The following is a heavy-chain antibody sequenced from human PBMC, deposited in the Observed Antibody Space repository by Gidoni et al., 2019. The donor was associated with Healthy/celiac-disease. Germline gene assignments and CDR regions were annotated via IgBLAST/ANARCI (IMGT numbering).Heavy chain of an antibody. CDR2: IRSKAYGGTT. CDR1: GFTFGDYA. D-gene: IGHD3-16*02. Sequence: EVQLVESGGGLVQPGRSLRLSCTASGFTFGDYAMSWVRQAPGKGLEWVGFIRSKAYGGTTEYAASVKGRFTISRDDSKSIAYLQMNSLKTEDTAVYYCTRGVQVGDYVWGSYRYLSAFDIWGQGTMVTVSS. J-gene: IGHJ3*02. V-gene: IGHV3-49*04. CDR3: TRGVQVGDYVWGSYRYLSAFDI.